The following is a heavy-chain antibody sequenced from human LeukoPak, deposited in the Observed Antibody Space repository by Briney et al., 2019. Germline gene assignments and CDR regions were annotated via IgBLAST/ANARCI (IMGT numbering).Heavy chain of an antibody. CDR1: GFIFSSYG. CDR2: SSSGGST. V-gene: IGHV3-23*01. D-gene: IGHD1-26*01. CDR3: AKDAVINAMGATRFDF. Sequence: GGSLRLSCAASGFIFSSYGMSWVRQAPGKGLEWVSASSSGGSTYFADSVKGRFTISRDNSKNTLYLHMNSLRVEDTTLYYYAKDAVINAMGATRFDFWGQGTLVTVSS. J-gene: IGHJ4*02.